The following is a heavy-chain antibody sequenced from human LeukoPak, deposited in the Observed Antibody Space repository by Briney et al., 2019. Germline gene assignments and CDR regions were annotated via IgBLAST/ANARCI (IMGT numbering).Heavy chain of an antibody. CDR2: ISSSGTTM. J-gene: IGHJ6*02. Sequence: GGSLRLSCAASGFTFSNYYMSWIRQAPGKGLEWVSYISSSGTTMYYADSVKGRFIISRDNAKNSLFLQMNSLRAEDTAVYYCARGDYDKYGMDVWGQGTTVTVSS. CDR3: ARGDYDKYGMDV. CDR1: GFTFSNYY. V-gene: IGHV3-11*01.